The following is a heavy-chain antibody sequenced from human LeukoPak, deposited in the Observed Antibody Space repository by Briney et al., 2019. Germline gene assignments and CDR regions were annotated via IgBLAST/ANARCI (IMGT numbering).Heavy chain of an antibody. CDR3: ARGDSSGYYYGLVHTV. Sequence: SETLSLTCTVSGGSISSGGYYWSWIRQHPGKGLEWIGYIYYSGSTYYNPSLKSRVTISVDTSKNQFSLKLSSVTAADTAVYYCARGDSSGYYYGLVHTVWGQGTMVTVSS. CDR2: IYYSGST. J-gene: IGHJ3*01. CDR1: GGSISSGGYY. V-gene: IGHV4-31*03. D-gene: IGHD3-22*01.